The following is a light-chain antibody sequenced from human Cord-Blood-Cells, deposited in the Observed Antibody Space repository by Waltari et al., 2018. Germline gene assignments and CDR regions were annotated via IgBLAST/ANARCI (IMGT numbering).Light chain of an antibody. J-gene: IGLJ3*02. Sequence: QSALTQPASVSGSPGQSITISCTGTSSDVGGYNYVSWYQQHPGKAPKLMIYDVSTRPSGVSNLFAGSKSGNTASLTISGLQAEDEADYYCSSYTSSSTRVFGGGTKLTVL. CDR2: DVS. CDR3: SSYTSSSTRV. CDR1: SSDVGGYNY. V-gene: IGLV2-14*03.